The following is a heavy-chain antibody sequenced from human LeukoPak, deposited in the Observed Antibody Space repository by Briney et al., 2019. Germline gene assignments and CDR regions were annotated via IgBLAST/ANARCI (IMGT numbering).Heavy chain of an antibody. CDR3: AKGSTVTTVGDFDY. Sequence: PGGSLRLSCAASGFTFSSYAMSWVRQAPGKGLEWVSAISGSGGSTYYADSVKGRFTISRDNSKNTLYLQMNRLRAQGTAVYYCAKGSTVTTVGDFDYWGQGTLVTVSS. V-gene: IGHV3-23*01. J-gene: IGHJ4*02. D-gene: IGHD4-11*01. CDR1: GFTFSSYA. CDR2: ISGSGGST.